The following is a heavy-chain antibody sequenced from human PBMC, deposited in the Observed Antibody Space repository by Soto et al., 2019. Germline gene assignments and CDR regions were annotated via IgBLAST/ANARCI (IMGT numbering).Heavy chain of an antibody. Sequence: EVQLVESGGGMVQPGWSLRLSCAASGFTFSSYWMSWVRKAPGKGLEWVANIKQDGSEKYYVDSVRGRFTISSDNAKKSLYLQMNSLRDEDLAVYYCGRELTICGVVVLNYSAYWGQGTLVTVSS. D-gene: IGHD3-3*01. CDR3: GRELTICGVVVLNYSAY. CDR1: GFTFSSYW. CDR2: IKQDGSEK. J-gene: IGHJ4*02. V-gene: IGHV3-7*01.